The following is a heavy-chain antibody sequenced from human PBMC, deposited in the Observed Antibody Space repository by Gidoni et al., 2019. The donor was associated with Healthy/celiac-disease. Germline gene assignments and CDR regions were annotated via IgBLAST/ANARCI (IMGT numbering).Heavy chain of an antibody. CDR1: GFTFSSYW. Sequence: EVQLVESGGGLVQPGGSLRLSCAASGFTFSSYWMHWVRQAPGTGLVWVSRIDSDGSSTSYADSVKGRFTISRDNAKNTLYLQMNSLRAEDTAVYYCARDQGVPAAPYYYYGMDVWGQGTTVTVSS. D-gene: IGHD2-2*01. V-gene: IGHV3-74*01. CDR2: IDSDGSST. CDR3: ARDQGVPAAPYYYYGMDV. J-gene: IGHJ6*02.